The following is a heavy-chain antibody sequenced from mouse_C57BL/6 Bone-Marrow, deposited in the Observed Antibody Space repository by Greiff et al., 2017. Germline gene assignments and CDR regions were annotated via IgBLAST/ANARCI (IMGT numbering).Heavy chain of an antibody. V-gene: IGHV1-7*01. Sequence: VQLQQSGAELAKPGASVKLSCKASGYTFTSYWMHWVKQRPGQGLEWIGYINPSSGYTKYNQKFKDKATLTVDTSSSTAYMQLSSLTSEDSAVYYCARPYDGYSYWYFDVWGTGTTVTVSS. D-gene: IGHD2-3*01. J-gene: IGHJ1*03. CDR1: GYTFTSYW. CDR3: ARPYDGYSYWYFDV. CDR2: INPSSGYT.